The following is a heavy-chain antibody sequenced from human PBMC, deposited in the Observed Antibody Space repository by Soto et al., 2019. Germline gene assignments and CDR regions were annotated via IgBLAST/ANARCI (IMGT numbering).Heavy chain of an antibody. CDR2: INHSGST. Sequence: QVQLQQWGAGLLNPSETLSLTCAVYGGSFSGYYWTWIRQPPGKGLEWIGEINHSGSTNYNPSLKIRXXIXVXXSKNQFSLKLTSVTAADTAVYYCARGYSSTLYLQHWGQGTLVTVSS. V-gene: IGHV4-34*01. J-gene: IGHJ1*01. CDR3: ARGYSSTLYLQH. CDR1: GGSFSGYY. D-gene: IGHD6-13*01.